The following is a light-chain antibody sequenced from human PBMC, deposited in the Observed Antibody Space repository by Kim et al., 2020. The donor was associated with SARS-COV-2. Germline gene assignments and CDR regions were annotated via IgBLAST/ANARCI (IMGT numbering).Light chain of an antibody. V-gene: IGLV3-25*03. CDR2: KDS. CDR1: ALPKQY. Sequence: SYELTQPPSVSVSLGQTARITCSGDALPKQYAYWYQQKPGQAPVLVIYKDSERPSGIPERFSGSSSGTTVTLTISGVQAEDEADYYCQSADSSGTCVFGGGTQLTVL. CDR3: QSADSSGTCV. J-gene: IGLJ3*02.